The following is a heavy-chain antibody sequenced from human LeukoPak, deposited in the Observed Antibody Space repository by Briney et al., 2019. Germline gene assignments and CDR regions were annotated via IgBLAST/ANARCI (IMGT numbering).Heavy chain of an antibody. CDR2: IIPILGIA. V-gene: IGHV1-69*04. D-gene: IGHD3-22*01. CDR1: GGTFSSYA. CDR3: AIPTYYYDSSGYEDAFDI. J-gene: IGHJ3*02. Sequence: ASVKVSCKASGGTFSSYAISWVRQAPGQGLEWMGRIIPILGIANYAQKFQGRVTITADKSTSTAYMELSSLRSEDTAVYYCAIPTYYYDSSGYEDAFDICGQGTMVTVSS.